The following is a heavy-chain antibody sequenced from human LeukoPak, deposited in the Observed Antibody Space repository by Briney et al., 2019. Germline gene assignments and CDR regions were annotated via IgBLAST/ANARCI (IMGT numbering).Heavy chain of an antibody. CDR3: ARVNVLRFLEFDP. D-gene: IGHD3-3*01. Sequence: SGGSLRLSCAASGFTFSSYSMNWVRQAPGKGLEWVSSISSSRSYIYYADSLKGRFTISRDNAKNSLYLQMNSLRAEDTAVYYCARVNVLRFLEFDPWGQGTLVTVSS. CDR1: GFTFSSYS. J-gene: IGHJ5*02. CDR2: ISSSRSYI. V-gene: IGHV3-21*01.